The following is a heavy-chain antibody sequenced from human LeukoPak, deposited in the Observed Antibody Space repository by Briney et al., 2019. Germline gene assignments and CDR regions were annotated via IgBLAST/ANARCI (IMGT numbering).Heavy chain of an antibody. CDR1: GFTFSNAW. CDR2: IKSKTDGGTT. J-gene: IGHJ4*02. Sequence: GGSLRLSCAASGFTFSNAWMSWVRQAPGKGLEWVGRIKSKTDGGTTDYAAPVKGRFTISRDDSKNTLYLQMNSLKTEDTAVYYCTTSPGYSGYDPFFDYWGQGTLVTVSS. D-gene: IGHD5-12*01. CDR3: TTSPGYSGYDPFFDY. V-gene: IGHV3-15*01.